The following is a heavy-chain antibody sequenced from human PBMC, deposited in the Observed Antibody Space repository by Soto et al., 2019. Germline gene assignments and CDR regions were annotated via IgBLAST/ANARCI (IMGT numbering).Heavy chain of an antibody. D-gene: IGHD3-22*01. Sequence: QVQLQESGPGLVKPSETLSLTCIVSGGSVSSGNYYWNWIRQPPGKGLEWIGYIYSSGSTKYSPSLRGRVTISVDTFKNQFSLNLGSVTAADTAVYYCARSYDSSGYYYYAMDVWGQGTTVTVSS. J-gene: IGHJ6*02. V-gene: IGHV4-61*01. CDR1: GGSVSSGNYY. CDR3: ARSYDSSGYYYYAMDV. CDR2: IYSSGST.